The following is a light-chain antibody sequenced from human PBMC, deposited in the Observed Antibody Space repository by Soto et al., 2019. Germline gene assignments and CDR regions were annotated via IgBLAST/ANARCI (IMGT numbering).Light chain of an antibody. Sequence: QSALTQPASVSGSPGQSITISCTGTSSDIGTYNLVSWYQKYPGKAPKLIIYEDNKRTSGVSNRFSGSESGNTASLTISGLQAEDEAAYFCCSYAGGATYVFGTGTKVTVL. CDR1: SSDIGTYNL. V-gene: IGLV2-23*01. CDR2: EDN. CDR3: CSYAGGATYV. J-gene: IGLJ1*01.